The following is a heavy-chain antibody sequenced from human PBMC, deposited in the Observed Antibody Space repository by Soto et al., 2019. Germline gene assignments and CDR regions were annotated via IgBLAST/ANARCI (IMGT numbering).Heavy chain of an antibody. V-gene: IGHV3-33*01. J-gene: IGHJ4*02. CDR1: GFTFSSYG. Sequence: QVQLVESGGGVVQPGRSLRLSCAASGFTFSSYGMYWVRQAPGKGLEWVAVIWYDGSNKYYADSVKGRFTISRDNSKNTLYLQMNILRAEDTAVYYCARGSGYYPRDWGQGTLVTVSS. D-gene: IGHD3-22*01. CDR3: ARGSGYYPRD. CDR2: IWYDGSNK.